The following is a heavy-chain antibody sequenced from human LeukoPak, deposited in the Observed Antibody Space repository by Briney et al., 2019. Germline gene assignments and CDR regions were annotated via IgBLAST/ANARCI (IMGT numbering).Heavy chain of an antibody. CDR1: GDSVSSNSAA. CDR3: ARGGRGYCTSSSCYFDY. D-gene: IGHD2-2*01. CDR2: TYYRSKWYN. J-gene: IGHJ4*02. V-gene: IGHV6-1*01. Sequence: SQTLSLTCAISGDSVSSNSAAWNWIRQSPSRGLEWLGRTYYRSKWYNDYAASVKSRITINPDTSKNQFSLQLNSVTPEDTAVYYCARGGRGYCTSSSCYFDYWGQGTLVTVSS.